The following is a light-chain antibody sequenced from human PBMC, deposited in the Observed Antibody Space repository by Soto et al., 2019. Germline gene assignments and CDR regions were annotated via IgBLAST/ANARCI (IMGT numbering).Light chain of an antibody. CDR1: SSNIGNNY. J-gene: IGLJ2*01. Sequence: QAVVTQPPSVSAAPGQKVTISCSGSSSNIGNNYVSWYQQLPGTAPKLLIYDNNKRPSGIPDRFSGSKSGTSATLGITGLQTGDEADYYCGTWDRILSAVVFGGGTKLTV. V-gene: IGLV1-51*01. CDR3: GTWDRILSAVV. CDR2: DNN.